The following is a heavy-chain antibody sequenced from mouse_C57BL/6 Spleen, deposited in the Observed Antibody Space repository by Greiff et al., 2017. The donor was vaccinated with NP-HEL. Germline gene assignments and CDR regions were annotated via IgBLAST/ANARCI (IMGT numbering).Heavy chain of an antibody. V-gene: IGHV1-43*01. CDR1: GYSFTGYY. D-gene: IGHD2-4*01. CDR2: INPSTGGT. Sequence: VQLQQSGPELVKPGASVKISCKASGYSFTGYYMHWVKQSSEKSLEWIGEINPSTGGTSYNQKFKGKATLTVDKSSSTAYMQLKSLTSEDSAVYYCARGGGLRGYFDYWGQGTTLTVSS. J-gene: IGHJ2*01. CDR3: ARGGGLRGYFDY.